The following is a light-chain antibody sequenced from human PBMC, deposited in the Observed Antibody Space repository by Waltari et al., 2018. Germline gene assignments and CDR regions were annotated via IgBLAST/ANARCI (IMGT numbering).Light chain of an antibody. CDR1: QRISSY. CDR2: STS. CDR3: QQSYRDVGFR. J-gene: IGKJ2*03. Sequence: DIQMTQSPSSLSASVGDRVTITCRAAQRISSYLNWYQVKPGKAPKLLIYSTSTFQNGVPSRFSGSGAGTQFTLTISGLQPEDFATYYCQQSYRDVGFRFGQGTKL. V-gene: IGKV1-39*01.